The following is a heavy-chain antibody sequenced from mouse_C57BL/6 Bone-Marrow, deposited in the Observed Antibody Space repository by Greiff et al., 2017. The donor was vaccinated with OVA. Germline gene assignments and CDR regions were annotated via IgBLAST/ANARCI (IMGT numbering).Heavy chain of an antibody. CDR3: ARWKDYIWCFDV. Sequence: VQLQQSGPELVKPGASVKISCKASGYTFTDYYMNWVKQSHGKSLEWIGDINPNNGGTSYNQKFKGKATLTVDKSSSTAYMELRSLTSEDSAVYYCARWKDYIWCFDVWGTGTTVTVSS. CDR2: INPNNGGT. V-gene: IGHV1-26*01. D-gene: IGHD2-12*01. CDR1: GYTFTDYY. J-gene: IGHJ1*03.